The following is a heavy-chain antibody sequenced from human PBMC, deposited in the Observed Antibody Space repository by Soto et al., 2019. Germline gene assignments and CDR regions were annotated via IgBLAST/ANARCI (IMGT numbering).Heavy chain of an antibody. CDR1: GYDFTTYG. CDR2: ISAHNGNT. D-gene: IGHD1-1*01. J-gene: IGHJ4*02. V-gene: IGHV1-18*01. CDR3: ARGRYGDY. Sequence: VQSGAEVKKPGASVKVSCKGSGYDFTTYGITWVRQAPGQGLEWMAWISAHNGNTDYAQKLQGRVTVTRDTSTSTAYMELRSLRSDDTAMYYCARGRYGDYWGQGALVTVSS.